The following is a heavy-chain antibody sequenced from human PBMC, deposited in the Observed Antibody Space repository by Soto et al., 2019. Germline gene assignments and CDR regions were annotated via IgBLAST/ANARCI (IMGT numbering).Heavy chain of an antibody. Sequence: EVQLLESGGGFIQPGGSLRLSCAASGFTFSSYAMSWVRQSPGKGLEWVSAITGSGGDTYHADSVKGRFTISRDNTKNTQYLQMNSQKDEDTAVYYCAKGSASSRPYYLDYWGQGTLVTVSS. D-gene: IGHD6-13*01. CDR3: AKGSASSRPYYLDY. CDR1: GFTFSSYA. CDR2: ITGSGGDT. J-gene: IGHJ4*02. V-gene: IGHV3-23*01.